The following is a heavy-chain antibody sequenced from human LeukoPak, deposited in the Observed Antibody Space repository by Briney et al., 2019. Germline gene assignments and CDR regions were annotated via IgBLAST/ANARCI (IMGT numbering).Heavy chain of an antibody. D-gene: IGHD3-22*01. CDR2: IYYSGST. Sequence: PSETLSLTCTVSGGSIGSYYWNWIRQPPGKGLEWIGYIYYSGSTNYNPSLKRRVTISVDTSKNQFSLRLSSVTAADTAVYYCARRIVVEDAFDIWGQGTMVTVSS. CDR3: ARRIVVEDAFDI. J-gene: IGHJ3*02. CDR1: GGSIGSYY. V-gene: IGHV4-59*01.